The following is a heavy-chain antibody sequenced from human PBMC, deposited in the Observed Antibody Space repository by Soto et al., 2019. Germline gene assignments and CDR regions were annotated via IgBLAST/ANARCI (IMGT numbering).Heavy chain of an antibody. CDR1: GVSICRSGYY. CDR3: GKVLVGATGHTDSDS. J-gene: IGHJ4*02. Sequence: ETLSRNCTVSGVSICRSGYYWGWIRQPPGRGLEWIGNIDYNGVTYSNPSLKSRVTISRDTSKNQFSLKLTSVTAADTALYYCGKVLVGATGHTDSDSWGPGTLVTVSS. V-gene: IGHV4-39*01. D-gene: IGHD2-15*01. CDR2: IDYNGVT.